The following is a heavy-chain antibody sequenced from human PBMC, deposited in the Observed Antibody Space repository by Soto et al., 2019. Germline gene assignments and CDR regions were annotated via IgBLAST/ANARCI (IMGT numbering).Heavy chain of an antibody. CDR1: GGSISGHY. D-gene: IGHD3-3*01. CDR3: ARDVGLQHDTGYYDFWSGKNNWFDP. V-gene: IGHV4-59*11. CDR2: ISYSGST. Sequence: PSGTLSLTCTVSGGSISGHYWSWIRQPPGKGLQYIGYISYSGSTNYNPSLKSRVTISVDTSNNQFSLRLSSVTAADTAVYYCARDVGLQHDTGYYDFWSGKNNWFDPWGQGTLVTVSS. J-gene: IGHJ5*02.